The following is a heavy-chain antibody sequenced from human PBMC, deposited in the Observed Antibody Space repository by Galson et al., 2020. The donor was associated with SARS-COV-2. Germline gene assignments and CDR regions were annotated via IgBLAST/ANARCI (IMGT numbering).Heavy chain of an antibody. CDR2: ISGSGGNT. J-gene: IGHJ5*02. D-gene: IGHD2-2*02. CDR3: TKARLGYCTSSTCYTEGWFDP. V-gene: IGHV3-23*01. Sequence: GESLKISCAASGFTFSSYAMSWVRQAPGKGLEWVSAISGSGGNTYYADSVKGRFTLSRDNSKNTLYLQMNGLRADDTAVYYCTKARLGYCTSSTCYTEGWFDPWCQGTLVTVSS. CDR1: GFTFSSYA.